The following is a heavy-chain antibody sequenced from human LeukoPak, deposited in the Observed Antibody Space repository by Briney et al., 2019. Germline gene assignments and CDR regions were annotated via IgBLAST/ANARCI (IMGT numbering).Heavy chain of an antibody. CDR3: ARDRPYGDYRY. CDR2: INHSGST. Sequence: SETLSLTCAVYGGSFSGYYWSWIRQPPGKGLEWIGEINHSGSTNYNPSLKSRVTISVDTSKNQSSLKLSSVTAADTAVYYCARDRPYGDYRYWGQGTLVTVSS. D-gene: IGHD4-17*01. J-gene: IGHJ4*02. CDR1: GGSFSGYY. V-gene: IGHV4-34*01.